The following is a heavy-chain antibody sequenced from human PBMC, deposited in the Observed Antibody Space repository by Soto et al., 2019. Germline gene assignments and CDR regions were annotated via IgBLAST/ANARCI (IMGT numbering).Heavy chain of an antibody. CDR2: VNPILSMS. D-gene: IGHD3-10*01. CDR1: GDTFNFYS. CDR3: ASNYVSGYRAFDS. J-gene: IGHJ4*02. Sequence: QVQLVQSGAEVKSAGSSVKVSCKASGDTFNFYSINWVRQAPGLGLDRVGRVNPILSMSTYAQRFQGRVTMAADKSTGTAYMELRSLRSEDTAIYYCASNYVSGYRAFDSWGQGALVTVSS. V-gene: IGHV1-69*02.